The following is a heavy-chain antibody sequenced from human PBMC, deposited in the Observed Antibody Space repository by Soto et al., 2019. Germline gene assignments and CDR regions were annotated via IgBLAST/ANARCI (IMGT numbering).Heavy chain of an antibody. CDR2: IKQDGSEK. V-gene: IGHV3-7*01. Sequence: GGSLRLSCAASGFTFSSYWMSWVRQAPGKGLEWVANIKQDGSEKYYVDSVKGRFTISRDNAKNSLYLQMNSLRAEDTAVYYCARDNNWGYCSSTSCYGGKHYYFDYWGQGTLVTVSS. D-gene: IGHD2-2*01. CDR1: GFTFSSYW. J-gene: IGHJ4*02. CDR3: ARDNNWGYCSSTSCYGGKHYYFDY.